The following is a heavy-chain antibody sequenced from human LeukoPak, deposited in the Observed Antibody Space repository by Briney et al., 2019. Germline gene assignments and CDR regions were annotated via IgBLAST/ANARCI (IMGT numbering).Heavy chain of an antibody. CDR1: TFTXXG. V-gene: IGHV1-18*01. J-gene: IGHJ3*02. CDR2: ISAYNGNT. Sequence: TFTXXGISXVRQAPGKGVEWMGWISAYNGNTNYAQKLQGRVTMPTDTSTSTAYMELRSLRSDDTAVYYCARGEYSYQDAFDIWGQGTMVTVSS. CDR3: ARGEYSYQDAFDI. D-gene: IGHD5-18*01.